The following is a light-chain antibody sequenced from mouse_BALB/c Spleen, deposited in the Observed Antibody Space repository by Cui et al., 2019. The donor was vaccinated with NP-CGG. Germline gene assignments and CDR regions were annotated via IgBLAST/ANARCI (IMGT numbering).Light chain of an antibody. V-gene: IGLV1*01. Sequence: QAVVTQESALTTSPGATVTLTCRSSTGAVTTSNYANWVQEKPDQLFTGLIGGTNNRAPGVPARFSGSLIGDRAALTITGAQTEDEAIYFCALWYSNHWVFGGGTKLTVL. J-gene: IGLJ1*01. CDR2: GTN. CDR1: TGAVTTSNY. CDR3: ALWYSNHWV.